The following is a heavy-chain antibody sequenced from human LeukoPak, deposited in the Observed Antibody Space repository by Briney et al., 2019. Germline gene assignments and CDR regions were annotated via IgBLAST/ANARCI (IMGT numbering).Heavy chain of an antibody. CDR3: ARDATMYSSSWYNYYYYGMDV. CDR1: GFTFSSYS. CDR2: ISSSSSFI. V-gene: IGHV3-21*01. D-gene: IGHD6-13*01. Sequence: GGSLRLSCVASGFTFSSYSMNWVRQAPGKGLEWVSSISSSSSFIYYADSVKGRFTISRDNAKNSLYLQMNSLRAEDTAVYYCARDATMYSSSWYNYYYYGMDVWGKGTTVTVSS. J-gene: IGHJ6*04.